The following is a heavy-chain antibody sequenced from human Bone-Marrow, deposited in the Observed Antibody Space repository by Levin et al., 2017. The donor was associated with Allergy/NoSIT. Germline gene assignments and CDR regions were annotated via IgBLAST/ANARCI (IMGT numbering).Heavy chain of an antibody. CDR2: IQNSGTT. V-gene: IGHV4-59*08. CDR3: ARLTECFGGACYSYGWLDP. CDR1: GDSISDSY. D-gene: IGHD2-15*01. Sequence: SQTLSLTCSVSGDSISDSYWTWIRQPPGQGLEWIGHIQNSGTTYYNPSLQSRVAISVDTSKNQVSLRFNSVTASDTAVYFCARLTECFGGACYSYGWLDPWGQGILVTVSS. J-gene: IGHJ5*02.